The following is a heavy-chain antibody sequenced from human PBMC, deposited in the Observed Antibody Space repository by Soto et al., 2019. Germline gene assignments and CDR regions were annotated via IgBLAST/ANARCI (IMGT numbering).Heavy chain of an antibody. CDR2: IYPVDSDT. J-gene: IGHJ6*02. V-gene: IGHV5-51*01. CDR3: AGRIREGYYGMDV. Sequence: PGESLKISCKGSGYSFTSYWIGLVRQMPGKGLEWVGIIYPVDSDTRYSPSVQGQVTISAGMSISTAYLQWSSLKASDTAMYYFAGRIREGYYGMDVCDQVTTIVVS. CDR1: GYSFTSYW. D-gene: IGHD3-3*02.